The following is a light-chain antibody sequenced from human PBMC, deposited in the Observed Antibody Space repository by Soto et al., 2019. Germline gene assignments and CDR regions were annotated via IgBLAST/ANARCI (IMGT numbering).Light chain of an antibody. CDR1: QSISRY. J-gene: IGKJ1*01. CDR3: QQYGSSQT. V-gene: IGKV3-20*01. Sequence: IVLTQSPGTLSLSPVERTTLSCRASQSISRYLAWYQQKPGQAPRLLIYGASSRATGIPDRFSGSGSGTDFTLTISRLEPEDFAVYYCQQYGSSQTFGQGTKVDIK. CDR2: GAS.